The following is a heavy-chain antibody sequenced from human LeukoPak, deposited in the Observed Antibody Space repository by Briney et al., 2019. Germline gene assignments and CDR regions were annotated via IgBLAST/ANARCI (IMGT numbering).Heavy chain of an antibody. J-gene: IGHJ6*02. CDR3: ARGAGGDVLRFLEWPPNMDV. Sequence: SETLSLTCTVSGGSISSGGYYWSWIRQHPGKGLEWIGYIYYSGSTYYNPSLKSRVTISVDTSKNQFSLKLSSVTAADTAVYYCARGAGGDVLRFLEWPPNMDVWGQGTTVTVSS. CDR1: GGSISSGGYY. D-gene: IGHD3-3*01. CDR2: IYYSGST. V-gene: IGHV4-31*03.